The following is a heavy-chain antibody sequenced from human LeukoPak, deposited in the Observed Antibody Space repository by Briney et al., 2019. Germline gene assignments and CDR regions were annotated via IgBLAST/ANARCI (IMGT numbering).Heavy chain of an antibody. J-gene: IGHJ4*02. D-gene: IGHD1-26*01. CDR3: ARARGSGSYENPYYFDY. V-gene: IGHV1-69*04. Sequence: SVKVSCKASGGTFSIYAISWVRQAPGQGLERMGRIIPIFGIANYAQKFQGRVTITADKSTSTAYMELSSLRSEDTAVYYCARARGSGSYENPYYFDYWGQGTLVTVSS. CDR2: IIPIFGIA. CDR1: GGTFSIYA.